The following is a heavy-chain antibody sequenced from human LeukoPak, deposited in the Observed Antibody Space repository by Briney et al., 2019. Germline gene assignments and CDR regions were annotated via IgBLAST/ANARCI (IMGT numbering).Heavy chain of an antibody. CDR2: VAYSGGT. J-gene: IGHJ5*02. CDR1: GGSINSYY. V-gene: IGHV4-59*01. D-gene: IGHD5-12*01. CDR3: ARTVSGYYFNA. Sequence: SETLSLTCTVSGGSINSYYWSWIRQPPGKGLEWIGYVAYSGGTNYNPSLKSRVITSVDTSKNQFSLKLSSVTAADTAVYYCARTVSGYYFNAWGPGTLVTVSS.